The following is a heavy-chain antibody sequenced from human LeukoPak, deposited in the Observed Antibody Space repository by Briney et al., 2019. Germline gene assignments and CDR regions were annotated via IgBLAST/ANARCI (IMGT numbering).Heavy chain of an antibody. D-gene: IGHD1-26*01. CDR2: IYYSRTT. CDR3: VRRQWELQYFDL. V-gene: IGHV4-59*01. CDR1: GGFISSYY. J-gene: IGHJ2*01. Sequence: SETLSLTCTVSGGFISSYYWSWLRQPPGKGLEWIGYIYYSRTTEYNPSLKSRVTISADTSKNQFSLKLNSVTAADTAVYCCVRRQWELQYFDLWGRGTLVAVSS.